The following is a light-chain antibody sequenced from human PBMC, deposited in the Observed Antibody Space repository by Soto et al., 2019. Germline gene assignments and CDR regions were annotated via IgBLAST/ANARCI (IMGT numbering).Light chain of an antibody. V-gene: IGKV3-11*01. CDR1: QRVSSY. Sequence: EVLLTQSPATLSLSAGERATLSCRASQRVSSYLVWYQQRPGRAPRLLIYDASNRATGIPTRFSGSGSGTDFTITISTGDLENLEVYCSQTSNSWPLTFCGGTKVEIK. CDR2: DAS. J-gene: IGKJ4*01. CDR3: QTSNSWPLT.